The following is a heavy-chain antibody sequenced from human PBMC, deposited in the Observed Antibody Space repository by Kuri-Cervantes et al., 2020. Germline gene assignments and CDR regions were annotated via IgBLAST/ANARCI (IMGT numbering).Heavy chain of an antibody. V-gene: IGHV3-21*01. D-gene: IGHD1-26*01. CDR2: ISSSSSYI. Sequence: GESLKISCAASGFTFSSYSMNWVRQAPGKGLEWVSSISSSSSYIYYADSVKGRFTISRDNAENSLYLQMSSLRAEDTAVYYCARSSGSSRSQYSFDYWGQGTLVTVSS. CDR1: GFTFSSYS. CDR3: ARSSGSSRSQYSFDY. J-gene: IGHJ4*02.